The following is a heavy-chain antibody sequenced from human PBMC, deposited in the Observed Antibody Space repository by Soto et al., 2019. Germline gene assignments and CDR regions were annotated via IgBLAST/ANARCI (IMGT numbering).Heavy chain of an antibody. CDR2: ITSSSTTI. V-gene: IGHV3-48*02. D-gene: IGHD2-21*02. Sequence: LRLSCAASGFTFTSNSMNWVRQAPGKGLEWISYITSSSTTIYYADSVKGRFTISRDNAKNSVYLQLNSLRDEDTALYYCARGRVGTAYFDYWGQGALVTVSS. CDR3: ARGRVGTAYFDY. J-gene: IGHJ4*02. CDR1: GFTFTSNS.